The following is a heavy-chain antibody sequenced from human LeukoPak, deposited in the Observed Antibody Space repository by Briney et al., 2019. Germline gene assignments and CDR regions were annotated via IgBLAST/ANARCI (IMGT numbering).Heavy chain of an antibody. CDR1: GFTFSSYG. J-gene: IGHJ3*02. CDR2: ISYDGSNK. CDR3: VKGSDYCSSTSCYFSIHAFDI. Sequence: PGGSLRLSCAASGFTFSSYGMHWVRQAPGKGLEWVAVISYDGSNKYYADSVKGRFTISRDNSKNTLYLQMSSLRAEDTAVYYCVKGSDYCSSTSCYFSIHAFDIWGQGTMVTVSS. V-gene: IGHV3-30*18. D-gene: IGHD2-2*01.